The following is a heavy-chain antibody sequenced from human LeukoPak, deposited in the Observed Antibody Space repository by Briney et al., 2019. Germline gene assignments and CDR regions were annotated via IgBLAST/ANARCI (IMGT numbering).Heavy chain of an antibody. Sequence: PGGSLRLSCAASGFTFSSYPMHWVRQAPGKGLEWVAGVSDDGSGTYYADSVKGRFSISRDNSKNTLFLQMNSLRAEDTAVYYCAKGVRSNYDFWSGYTDYWGQGTLVTVSS. V-gene: IGHV3-30*04. D-gene: IGHD3-3*01. CDR1: GFTFSSYP. CDR2: VSDDGSGT. CDR3: AKGVRSNYDFWSGYTDY. J-gene: IGHJ4*02.